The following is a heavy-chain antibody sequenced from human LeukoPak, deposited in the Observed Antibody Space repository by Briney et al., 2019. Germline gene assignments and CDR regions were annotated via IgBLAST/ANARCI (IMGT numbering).Heavy chain of an antibody. Sequence: SQTLSLTCTVSGGSISSGSYYWSWIRQPAGKGLEWIGRIYTSGSTNYNPSLKSRVTISVDTSKNQFSLKLSSETAADTAVYYCARDLSIAVHAFDIWGQGTMVTVSS. V-gene: IGHV4-61*02. CDR3: ARDLSIAVHAFDI. J-gene: IGHJ3*02. CDR1: GGSISSGSYY. D-gene: IGHD6-19*01. CDR2: IYTSGST.